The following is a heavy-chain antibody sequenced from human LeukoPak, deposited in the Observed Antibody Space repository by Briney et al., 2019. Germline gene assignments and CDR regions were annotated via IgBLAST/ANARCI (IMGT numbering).Heavy chain of an antibody. CDR1: GFTFSSYA. D-gene: IGHD2-2*01. V-gene: IGHV3-23*01. CDR2: ISGSGGST. CDR3: AKVHQVPYNYFDY. Sequence: GGSLRLSCAASGFTFSSYATSWVRQAPGKGLEWVSAISGSGGSTYYADSVKGRFTISRDNSKNTLYLQMNSLRAEDTAVYYCAKVHQVPYNYFDYWGQGTLVTVSS. J-gene: IGHJ4*02.